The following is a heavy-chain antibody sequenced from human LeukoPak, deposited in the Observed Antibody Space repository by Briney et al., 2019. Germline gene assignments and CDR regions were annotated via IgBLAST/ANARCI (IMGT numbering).Heavy chain of an antibody. CDR2: ISSSGSNI. Sequence: NPGGSLRLSCAGSGFTFSDYYMRWLRQAPGKGREGVSYISSSGSNIEYADSVRGRFTISRDNAKNSLYLQMNRVRGGDTGLYYCAKDWAYYYDNYGLGYWGQGTLVTVSS. V-gene: IGHV3-11*04. CDR3: AKDWAYYYDNYGLGY. J-gene: IGHJ4*01. D-gene: IGHD3-22*01. CDR1: GFTFSDYY.